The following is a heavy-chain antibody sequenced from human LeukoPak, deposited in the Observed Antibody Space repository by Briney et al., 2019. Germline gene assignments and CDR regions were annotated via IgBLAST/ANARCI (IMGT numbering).Heavy chain of an antibody. J-gene: IGHJ4*02. CDR2: ISGDAGRT. V-gene: IGHV3-23*01. CDR1: GFTFSSYG. Sequence: GGSLRLSGAASGFTFSSYGMNWVRQAPGKGLEWVSGISGDAGRTYHADSVKGRFTIYRDNSKNTLYLQMNSLGAEDTAVYYCVQDWAWGAFAYWGQGTLVTVSS. CDR3: VQDWAWGAFAY. D-gene: IGHD7-27*01.